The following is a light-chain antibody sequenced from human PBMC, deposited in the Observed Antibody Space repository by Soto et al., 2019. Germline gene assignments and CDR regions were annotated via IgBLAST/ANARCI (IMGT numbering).Light chain of an antibody. CDR3: QQLNSYPRT. V-gene: IGKV1-9*01. CDR1: QGISSY. CDR2: DAS. Sequence: DIQLTQSPSFLSASVGDRVTITCRASQGISSYLAWYQQKPGKAPKLLIYDASTLQSGVPSRFSGRGHGTELTLTISSLQPEDFATYYCQQLNSYPRTFGQGTKVEIK. J-gene: IGKJ1*01.